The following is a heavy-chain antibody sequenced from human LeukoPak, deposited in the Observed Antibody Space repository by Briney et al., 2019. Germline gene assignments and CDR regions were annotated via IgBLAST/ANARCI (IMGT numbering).Heavy chain of an antibody. J-gene: IGHJ4*02. Sequence: PSETLSLTCTVSGGSISSYYWSWIRQPAGKGLEWIGRIYTSGSTNYNPSLKSRVTISVDTSKNQFSLKLSSVTAADTAVYYCAREGGLYYDILTGYLPLDYWGQGTLVTVSS. CDR1: GGSISSYY. D-gene: IGHD3-9*01. V-gene: IGHV4-4*07. CDR3: AREGGLYYDILTGYLPLDY. CDR2: IYTSGST.